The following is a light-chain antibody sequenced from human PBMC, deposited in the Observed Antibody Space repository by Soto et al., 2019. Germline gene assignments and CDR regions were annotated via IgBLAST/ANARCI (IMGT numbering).Light chain of an antibody. V-gene: IGLV2-11*01. J-gene: IGLJ1*01. CDR1: SSDVGGYNY. Sequence: QSARTQPRSVSGSPGQSVTISCNGTSSDVGGYNYVSWYQQHPGKAPKLMIYDVSKRPSGVPDRFSGSKSGNTASLTISGLQAEDEADYYCCSYAGSYYVFGTGTKLTVL. CDR2: DVS. CDR3: CSYAGSYYV.